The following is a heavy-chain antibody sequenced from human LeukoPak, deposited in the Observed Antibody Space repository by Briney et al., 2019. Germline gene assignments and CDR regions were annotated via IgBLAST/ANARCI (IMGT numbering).Heavy chain of an antibody. V-gene: IGHV1-2*02. CDR3: ARATSGFGRNVEKYFDY. J-gene: IGHJ4*02. D-gene: IGHD1-1*01. CDR1: GYTFTGYY. Sequence: ASVKVSCKASGYTFTGYYMHWVRQAPGQGLEWMGWINPNSGGTNYAQKFQGRVTLTRDMSTSTVYMALTSLRSEDTAVYYCARATSGFGRNVEKYFDYWGQGTLVTVSS. CDR2: INPNSGGT.